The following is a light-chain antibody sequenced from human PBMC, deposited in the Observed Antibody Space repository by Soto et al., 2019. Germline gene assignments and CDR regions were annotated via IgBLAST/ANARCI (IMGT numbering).Light chain of an antibody. Sequence: QLVLTQSPSASASLGASVKLTCTLSSGHINYAIAWHQQQPEKGPRYLMKLNSDGSHSKGDGIPDRFSGSSSGAERYLTIFSLQSEDEADYYCQTWGTGIWVFGGGTKLTVL. J-gene: IGLJ3*02. CDR2: LNSDGSH. CDR1: SGHINYA. CDR3: QTWGTGIWV. V-gene: IGLV4-69*01.